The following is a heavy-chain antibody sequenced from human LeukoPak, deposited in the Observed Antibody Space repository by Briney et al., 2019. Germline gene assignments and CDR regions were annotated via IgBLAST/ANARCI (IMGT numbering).Heavy chain of an antibody. V-gene: IGHV3-74*01. CDR1: GFTFSSYW. Sequence: GGSLRLSCAVSGFTFSSYWMHWVRQAPGKGPVWVSRINNDGSGTTYADSVKGRFTISRDDAKNTLYLQMNSLRAEDTAVYYCVRGGESTWSWGQGTLVTVSS. D-gene: IGHD2-15*01. J-gene: IGHJ5*02. CDR3: VRGGESTWS. CDR2: INNDGSGT.